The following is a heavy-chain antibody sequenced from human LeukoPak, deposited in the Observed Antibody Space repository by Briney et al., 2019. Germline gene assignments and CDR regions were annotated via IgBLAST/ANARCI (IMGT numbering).Heavy chain of an antibody. Sequence: GGSLRLXCAASGFTFSRYSMNWVRQAPGKGLECVSSISSSSSFLYYADSVKGRFTISRDNAKNSLYLQMNSLRAEDTAVYYCARDPPLGSCSTISCPHLDYWGQGTLVTVSS. CDR3: ARDPPLGSCSTISCPHLDY. D-gene: IGHD2-2*01. CDR2: ISSSSSFL. CDR1: GFTFSRYS. J-gene: IGHJ4*02. V-gene: IGHV3-21*01.